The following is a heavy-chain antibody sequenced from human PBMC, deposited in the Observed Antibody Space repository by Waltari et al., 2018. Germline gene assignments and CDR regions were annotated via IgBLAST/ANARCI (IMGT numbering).Heavy chain of an antibody. Sequence: EVQLVGSGGGLVQPGGSLRLSCAASGFTFSSYSMNWVRQAPGKGLELVSYISSSSSTIYYADSVKGRFTISRDNAKNSLYLQMNSLRAEDTAVYYCARERSPKWGQGTLVTVSS. J-gene: IGHJ4*02. CDR2: ISSSSSTI. V-gene: IGHV3-48*04. CDR3: ARERSPK. CDR1: GFTFSSYS.